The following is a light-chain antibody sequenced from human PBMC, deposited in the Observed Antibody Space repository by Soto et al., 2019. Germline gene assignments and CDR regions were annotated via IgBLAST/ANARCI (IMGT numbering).Light chain of an antibody. CDR3: QQYNNWPRT. CDR2: GAS. V-gene: IGKV3-15*01. Sequence: IVKTQSPATLSLSPGERATLSCGASQSVSIDLAWYHQKPGQAPRLLIYGASTRATGIPARFSGSGSGTEFTLTINSLQSEDFAVYYCQQYNNWPRTFGQGTKVDI. CDR1: QSVSID. J-gene: IGKJ1*01.